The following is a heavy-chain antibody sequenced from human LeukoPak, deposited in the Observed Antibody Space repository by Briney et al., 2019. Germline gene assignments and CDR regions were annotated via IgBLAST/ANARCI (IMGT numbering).Heavy chain of an antibody. D-gene: IGHD2-2*01. V-gene: IGHV4-31*03. CDR3: ARAPMGYQLPGFVFGWFDP. CDR2: IYYSGST. J-gene: IGHJ5*02. CDR1: GGSISSGGYY. Sequence: SETLSLTCTVSGGSISSGGYYWSWIRQHPGKGLEWIGYIYYSGSTYYNPSLKSRVTISVDTSKNQFSLKLSSVTAADTAVYYCARAPMGYQLPGFVFGWFDPWGQGTLVTVSS.